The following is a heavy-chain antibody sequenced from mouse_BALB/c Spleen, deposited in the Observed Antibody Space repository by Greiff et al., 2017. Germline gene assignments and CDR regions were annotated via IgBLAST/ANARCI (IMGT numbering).Heavy chain of an antibody. CDR1: GFNIKDYY. Sequence: VQLKESGAELVRPGALVKLSCKASGFNIKDYYMHWVKQRPEQGLEWIGWIDPENGNTIYDPKFQGKASITADTSSNTAYLQLSSLTSEDTAVYYCARWDLTGFAYWGQGTLVTVSA. CDR2: IDPENGNT. CDR3: ARWDLTGFAY. V-gene: IGHV14-1*02. D-gene: IGHD1-1*01. J-gene: IGHJ3*01.